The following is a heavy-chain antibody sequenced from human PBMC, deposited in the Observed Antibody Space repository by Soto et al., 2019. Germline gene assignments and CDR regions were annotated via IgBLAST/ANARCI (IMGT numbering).Heavy chain of an antibody. Sequence: QVQLQESGPGLVKPSETLSLTCVVSTDSMNTNNNWWNWVRQPPGKGLEWIGEISRDGDARYHPSLKSRVTITVDKSKGQFPLTLMSVTAADTAVYYCASDTKAPTKQWYFDLLGRGTLVIVSS. CDR1: TDSMNTNNNW. CDR2: ISRDGDA. V-gene: IGHV4-4*02. CDR3: ASDTKAPTKQWYFDL. D-gene: IGHD1-1*01. J-gene: IGHJ2*01.